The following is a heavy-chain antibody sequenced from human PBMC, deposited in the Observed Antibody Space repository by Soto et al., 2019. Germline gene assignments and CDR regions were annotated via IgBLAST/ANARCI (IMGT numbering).Heavy chain of an antibody. CDR3: ARGQDYYGSGAVMAFDY. D-gene: IGHD3-10*01. Sequence: GGSLRLSCAASGFTFSTHAVSWVRQALGKVLEWVSTMSGSGGSTYYEDSVKGRLTMSRDNSKNTLYLQMTSLRAEDTAVYYCARGQDYYGSGAVMAFDYWGQGTQVTVSS. V-gene: IGHV3-23*01. J-gene: IGHJ4*02. CDR1: GFTFSTHA. CDR2: MSGSGGST.